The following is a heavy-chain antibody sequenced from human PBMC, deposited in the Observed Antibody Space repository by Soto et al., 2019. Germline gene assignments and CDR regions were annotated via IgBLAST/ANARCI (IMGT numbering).Heavy chain of an antibody. CDR3: ARSLGSSYKGYYYYGLDV. CDR2: IYPGDSDT. CDR1: GYTFTTYW. Sequence: GESLKISCKGSGYTFTTYWIGWVRQMPGKGLEWMGIIYPGDSDTRYGPSFQGQVTISADKSISTAYLQWSSLKASDTAMYYCARSLGSSYKGYYYYGLDVWGQGTTVTVSS. J-gene: IGHJ6*02. V-gene: IGHV5-51*01. D-gene: IGHD5-18*01.